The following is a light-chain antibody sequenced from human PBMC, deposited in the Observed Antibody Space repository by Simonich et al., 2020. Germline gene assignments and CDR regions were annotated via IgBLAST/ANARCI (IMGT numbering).Light chain of an antibody. J-gene: IGKJ1*01. CDR2: LAA. CDR3: QQYYSTPWT. Sequence: DIVMTQSPDSLAVSLGERATINCKSSQSVLYSSNNKNYLAWYQQKPGQPPKLLIYLAATRESGVPDRFSGSGSGTDLPLTISSLQAEDVAVYYCQQYYSTPWTFGQGTKVEIK. CDR1: QSVLYSSNNKNY. V-gene: IGKV4-1*01.